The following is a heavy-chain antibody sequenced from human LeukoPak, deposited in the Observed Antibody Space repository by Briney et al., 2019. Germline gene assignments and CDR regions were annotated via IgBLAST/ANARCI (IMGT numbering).Heavy chain of an antibody. V-gene: IGHV4-59*08. CDR1: GGSISSYY. Sequence: PSETLSLTCTVSGGSISSYYWSWIRQPPGKGLEWIGYIYYSGSTNYNPSLKSRVTISVDTSKNQFSLKLSSVTAADTAVYYCARLPRHGGPDYWGQGTLVTVSS. CDR2: IYYSGST. D-gene: IGHD2-15*01. J-gene: IGHJ4*02. CDR3: ARLPRHGGPDY.